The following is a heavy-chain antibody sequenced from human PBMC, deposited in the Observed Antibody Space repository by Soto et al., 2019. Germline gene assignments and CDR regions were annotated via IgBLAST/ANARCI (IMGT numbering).Heavy chain of an antibody. D-gene: IGHD1-26*01. J-gene: IGHJ4*02. CDR3: ARETHATYYTVDC. Sequence: EVQLVDSGGGLVQPGGSLRLSCAASGFTLSYYSMNWVRQAPGKGREWVSYISTTSSIYYADSVKGQFTISRDNPKNSQHRQMNSLRDEDAAVYYCARETHATYYTVDCWGQGTLVTVAT. CDR2: ISTTSSI. CDR1: GFTLSYYS. V-gene: IGHV3-48*02.